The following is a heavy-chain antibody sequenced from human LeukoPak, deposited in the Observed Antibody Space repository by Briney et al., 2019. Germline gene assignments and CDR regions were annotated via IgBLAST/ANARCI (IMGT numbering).Heavy chain of an antibody. J-gene: IGHJ4*02. V-gene: IGHV4-59*12. CDR3: ARTPADYYDSSGYYWVFDY. CDR2: IYYSGST. Sequence: SETLSLTCTVSGGSISSYYWSWIRQPPGKGLEWIGYIYYSGSTYYNPSLKSRVTISVDTSKNQFSLKLSSVTAADTAVYYCARTPADYYDSSGYYWVFDYWGQGTLVTVSS. CDR1: GGSISSYY. D-gene: IGHD3-22*01.